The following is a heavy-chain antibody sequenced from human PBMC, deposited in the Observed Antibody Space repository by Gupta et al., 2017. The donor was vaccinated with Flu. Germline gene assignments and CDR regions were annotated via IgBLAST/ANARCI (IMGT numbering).Heavy chain of an antibody. CDR3: ARGVKHRTDASDM. V-gene: IGHV3-11*01. D-gene: IGHD3-3*01. CDR2: ISPSGESNI. J-gene: IGHJ3*02. Sequence: MRQAPGKGLEWVSFISPSGESNIYYADFVKGRFTISRDNAKNSLFLQMDSLRVEDTAVYYCARGVKHRTDASDMWGRGTMVKVSS.